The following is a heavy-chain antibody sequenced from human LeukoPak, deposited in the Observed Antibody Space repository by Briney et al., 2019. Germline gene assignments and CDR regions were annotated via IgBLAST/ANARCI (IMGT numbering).Heavy chain of an antibody. CDR3: AKAEYYYDSSGYYSDDYFDY. Sequence: GGSLRLSRAAPGFTFSSYGMHWVRQAPGKGLEWVAVISYDGSNKYYADSVKGRFTISRDNSKNTLYLQMNSLRAEDTAVYYCAKAEYYYDSSGYYSDDYFDYWGQGTLVTVSS. CDR1: GFTFSSYG. V-gene: IGHV3-30*18. J-gene: IGHJ4*02. CDR2: ISYDGSNK. D-gene: IGHD3-22*01.